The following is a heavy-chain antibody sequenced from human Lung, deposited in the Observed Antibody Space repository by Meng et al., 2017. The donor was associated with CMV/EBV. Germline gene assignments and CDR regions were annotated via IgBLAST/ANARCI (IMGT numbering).Heavy chain of an antibody. D-gene: IGHD3-10*01. CDR2: IPHRGSS. CDR3: LRRSGGSV. CDR1: GAPLTNHNC. J-gene: IGHJ1*01. V-gene: IGHV4-4*03. Sequence: GPGVGRPLQLLSLPCAVSGAPLTNHNCGAWARQPPGKGLEWIGEIPHRGSSAYNPSLKSRVSMSIDKSKNQFSLKLTSVTAADTAVYHCLRRSGGSVWGQGTLVTVSS.